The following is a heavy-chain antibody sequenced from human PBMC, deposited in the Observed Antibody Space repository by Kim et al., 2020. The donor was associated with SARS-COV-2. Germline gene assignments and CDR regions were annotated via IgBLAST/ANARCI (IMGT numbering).Heavy chain of an antibody. CDR2: IYYSGST. V-gene: IGHV4-39*01. J-gene: IGHJ3*02. CDR1: GGSISSSSYY. D-gene: IGHD1-26*01. CDR3: ARLLVLGDAFDI. Sequence: SETLSLTCTVSGGSISSSSYYWGWIRQPPGKGLEWIGSIYYSGSTYYNPSLKSRVTISVDTSKNQFSLKLSSVTAADTAVYYCARLLVLGDAFDIWGQGTMVTVSS.